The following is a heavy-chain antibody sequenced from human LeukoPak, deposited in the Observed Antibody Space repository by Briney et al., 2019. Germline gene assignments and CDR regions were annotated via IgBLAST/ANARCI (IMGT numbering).Heavy chain of an antibody. D-gene: IGHD3-9*01. CDR1: GFPFSSYA. CDR2: ITYDGSNQ. V-gene: IGHV3-30-3*01. Sequence: GGSLRLSCAASGFPFSSYAMHWVRQAPGKGLEWVAVITYDGSNQYYADSVKGRFTISRDNSKSTLFLQMNSLRVEDTAAYFCARESGRGGYDIGLWGQGTLVTVSS. CDR3: ARESGRGGYDIGL. J-gene: IGHJ5*02.